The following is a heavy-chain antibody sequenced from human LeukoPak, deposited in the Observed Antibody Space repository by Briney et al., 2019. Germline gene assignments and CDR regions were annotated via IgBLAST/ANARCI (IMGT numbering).Heavy chain of an antibody. J-gene: IGHJ4*02. D-gene: IGHD6-13*01. Sequence: GASVKVSCKASGYTFTGYYMHWVRQAPGQGLEWMGWINPNSGGTNYAQKFQGRVTMTRDTSISTAYMELSRLRSDDTAVYYCARGPPVPRRGIAAVGTGDYWGQGTLVTVSS. CDR3: ARGPPVPRRGIAAVGTGDY. V-gene: IGHV1-2*02. CDR1: GYTFTGYY. CDR2: INPNSGGT.